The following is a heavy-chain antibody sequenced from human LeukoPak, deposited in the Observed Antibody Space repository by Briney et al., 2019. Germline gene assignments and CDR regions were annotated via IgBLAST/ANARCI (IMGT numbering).Heavy chain of an antibody. CDR2: IYYSGST. Sequence: PSETLALTCTGSGVSISSYYWSWIRQPPGKGLEGIGYIYYSGSTDYNPSLNSRVTLSVDTSRNQFSLKLSSVPAADTAVYYCARSREWELSLYYYYMDVWGKGTTVTVSS. J-gene: IGHJ6*03. CDR1: GVSISSYY. CDR3: ARSREWELSLYYYYMDV. D-gene: IGHD1-26*01. V-gene: IGHV4-59*01.